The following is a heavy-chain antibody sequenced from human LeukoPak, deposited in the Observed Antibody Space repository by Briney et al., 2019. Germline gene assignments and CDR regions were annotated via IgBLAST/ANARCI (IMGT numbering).Heavy chain of an antibody. Sequence: SETLSLTCTVSGGSISSYYWSWIRQPPGKGLEWIGNIYYSGSTYYNPSLKSRVTISVDTSKNQFSLKLSSVTAADTAVYYCARDLPNYGSGSYHHNWFDPWGQGTLVTVSS. V-gene: IGHV4-59*12. CDR1: GGSISSYY. CDR3: ARDLPNYGSGSYHHNWFDP. CDR2: IYYSGST. J-gene: IGHJ5*02. D-gene: IGHD3-10*01.